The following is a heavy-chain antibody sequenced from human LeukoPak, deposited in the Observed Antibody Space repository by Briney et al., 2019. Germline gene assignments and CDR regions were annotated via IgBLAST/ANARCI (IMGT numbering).Heavy chain of an antibody. CDR3: ARKGRSWFNDFDY. D-gene: IGHD6-13*01. CDR2: ISGGSSNT. J-gene: IGHJ4*02. V-gene: IGHV3-11*06. CDR1: GFTFSDYY. Sequence: PWGALRISCAASGFTFSDYYKSWIRQAPGKGLEWVSYISGGSSNTNYADSVRGRFTASRDNAKNSLYLQMNSLRAEDTAVYYCARKGRSWFNDFDYWGQGTPVTVSS.